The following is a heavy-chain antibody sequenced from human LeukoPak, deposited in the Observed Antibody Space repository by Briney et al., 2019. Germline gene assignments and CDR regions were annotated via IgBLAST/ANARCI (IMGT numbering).Heavy chain of an antibody. J-gene: IGHJ4*02. CDR1: GFTFDDYA. V-gene: IGHV3-43*02. CDR3: AKDWDYGGNYVVVDY. D-gene: IGHD4-23*01. Sequence: GGSLRLSCAASGFTFDDYAMHWVRQAPGKGLEWVSLISGDGGSTYYADSVKGRFTISRDNSKNSLYLQMNSLRTEDTALYYCAKDWDYGGNYVVVDYWGQGTLVTVS. CDR2: ISGDGGST.